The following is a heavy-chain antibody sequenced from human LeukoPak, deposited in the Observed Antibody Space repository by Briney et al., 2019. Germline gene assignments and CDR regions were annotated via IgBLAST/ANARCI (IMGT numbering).Heavy chain of an antibody. CDR3: ASSGMVAPVFATY. D-gene: IGHD3-10*01. CDR2: ISSSSSTI. V-gene: IGHV3-48*04. CDR1: GFTFSSYS. J-gene: IGHJ4*02. Sequence: PGGSLRLSCAASGFTFSSYSMNWVRQAPGKGLEWVSYISSSSSTIYYADSVKGRFTISRDNAKNSLYLQMNSLRAEDTAVYCCASSGMVAPVFATYWGQGTLVTVYS.